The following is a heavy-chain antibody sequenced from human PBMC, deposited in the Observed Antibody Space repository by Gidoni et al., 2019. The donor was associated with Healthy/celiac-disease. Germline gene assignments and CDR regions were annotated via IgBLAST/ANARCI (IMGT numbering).Heavy chain of an antibody. D-gene: IGHD6-19*01. CDR1: GGSISSYY. V-gene: IGHV4-59*01. CDR2: IYYSGST. Sequence: QVQLQESGPGLVKPSETLSLTCTVPGGSISSYYWSWIRQPPGKGLEWMGYIYYSGSTNYNPSLKSRVTISVDTSKNQFSLKLSSVTAADTAVYYCARLASSGWDPHYFDYWGQGTLVTVSS. CDR3: ARLASSGWDPHYFDY. J-gene: IGHJ4*02.